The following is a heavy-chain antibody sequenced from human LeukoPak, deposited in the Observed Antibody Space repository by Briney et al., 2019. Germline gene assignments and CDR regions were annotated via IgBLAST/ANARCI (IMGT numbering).Heavy chain of an antibody. V-gene: IGHV4-59*01. Sequence: PSETLSLTCTVSGGSISSYYWSWIRQPPGKGLEWIGYIYYSGSTNYNPSLKSRVTISVDTSKNQFSLKLSSVTAADTAVYYCARASAEYYGSGRGAFDIWGQGTMVTVSS. D-gene: IGHD3-10*01. CDR2: IYYSGST. CDR3: ARASAEYYGSGRGAFDI. CDR1: GGSISSYY. J-gene: IGHJ3*02.